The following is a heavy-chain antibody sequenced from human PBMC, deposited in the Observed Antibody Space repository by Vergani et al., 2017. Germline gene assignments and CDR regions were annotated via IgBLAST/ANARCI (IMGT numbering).Heavy chain of an antibody. J-gene: IGHJ5*01. CDR1: GYTFTSYD. V-gene: IGHV1-8*02. CDR2: MNPNSGNT. CDR3: ARSYSGSYYEAVDNWFDR. D-gene: IGHD1-26*01. Sequence: QVQLVQSGAEVKKPGASVKVSCKASGYTFTSYDINWVRQATGQGLEWMGWMNPNSGNTGYAQKFQGRVTMTIETSTNTAYMELRSLRSDDTAVYYCARSYSGSYYEAVDNWFDRWGQGTLVTVSS.